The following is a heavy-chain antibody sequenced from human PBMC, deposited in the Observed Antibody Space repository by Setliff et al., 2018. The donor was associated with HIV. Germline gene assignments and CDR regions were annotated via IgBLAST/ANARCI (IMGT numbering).Heavy chain of an antibody. D-gene: IGHD5-18*01. CDR3: ASIELAAMVPVDY. CDR1: GFTFGDFC. CDR2: ISSKRTSI. Sequence: GGSLRLSCETSGFTFGDFCMNWVRQAPGKGLEWISYISSKRTSIYYADSVKGRFTISRDNDRNSLFLQMNSLRAEDTAVYYCASIELAAMVPVDYWGQGTLVTVS. J-gene: IGHJ4*02. V-gene: IGHV3-48*01.